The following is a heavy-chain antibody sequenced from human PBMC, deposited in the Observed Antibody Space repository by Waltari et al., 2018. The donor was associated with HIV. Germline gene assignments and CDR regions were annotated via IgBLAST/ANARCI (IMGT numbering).Heavy chain of an antibody. CDR3: AGEREAIVAARGVDYFGY. V-gene: IGHV1-46*01. Sequence: QVQLVQSGAEVKKPGASVKVSCKASGYTFTSYYMHWVRQAPGQGREWRGIISPSGGSTGDAQKCQGRVTRSGDRSTSRVYMELSSVRSEDTAVYYCAGEREAIVAARGVDYFGYWGQGTLVTVSS. CDR2: ISPSGGST. J-gene: IGHJ4*02. D-gene: IGHD1-26*01. CDR1: GYTFTSYY.